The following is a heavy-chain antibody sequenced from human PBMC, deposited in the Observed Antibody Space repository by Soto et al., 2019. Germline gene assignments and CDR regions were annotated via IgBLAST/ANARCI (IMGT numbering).Heavy chain of an antibody. J-gene: IGHJ4*02. V-gene: IGHV3-33*01. CDR2: IWYDGSNK. CDR3: ARAAYSYDSRGFEAPNLDS. D-gene: IGHD3-22*01. Sequence: QVHLVESGGGVAQPGRSLRLSCAASGFTLRRHGMHWVRQAPGKGLEWVAVIWYDGSNKNCADSVKGRFTISRDNSNNTVYLQMDSLRVEDTAVYYCARAAYSYDSRGFEAPNLDSWGQGTLVTVSS. CDR1: GFTLRRHG.